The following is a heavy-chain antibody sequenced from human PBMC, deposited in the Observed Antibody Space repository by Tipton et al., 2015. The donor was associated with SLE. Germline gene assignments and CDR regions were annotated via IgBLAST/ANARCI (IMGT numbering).Heavy chain of an antibody. CDR2: IYDSGST. Sequence: LRLSCTVSGGSISGHYRSWIRQPPGKGLEWIGYIYDSGSTSYNPSLKSRVTISEGTSKQQFSLKLSSLTAADTAVYYCARHAGDYAYFDSWGQGTLVAVSS. D-gene: IGHD4-17*01. J-gene: IGHJ4*02. CDR3: ARHAGDYAYFDS. V-gene: IGHV4-59*08. CDR1: GGSISGHY.